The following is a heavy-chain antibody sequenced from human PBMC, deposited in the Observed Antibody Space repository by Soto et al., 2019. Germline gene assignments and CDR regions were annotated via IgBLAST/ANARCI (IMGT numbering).Heavy chain of an antibody. CDR3: ARGRWGFAY. D-gene: IGHD7-27*01. V-gene: IGHV3-7*01. J-gene: IGHJ4*02. CDR2: IKEDGSER. CDR1: GLTFSDYW. Sequence: GGSLRLSCAVTGLTFSDYWMTWVRQAPGNGLEWVACIKEDGSERYYADSLKGRFTISRDNTKNSLYLQMNGLRVEDTSVYYCARGRWGFAYWGQGILVTVSS.